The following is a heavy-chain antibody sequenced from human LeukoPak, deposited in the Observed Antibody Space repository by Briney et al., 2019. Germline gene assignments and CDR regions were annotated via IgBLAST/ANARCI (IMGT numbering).Heavy chain of an antibody. V-gene: IGHV3-7*01. D-gene: IGHD5-18*01. CDR1: GFTFRDYSDYW. CDR3: ARVGRYSYAHNS. Sequence: PGGSLRLSCAASGFTFRDYSDYWISWVRQAPGKGLEWVANIKQDGSEKYYVDSVKGRFTISRDNAQTSLFLQMNSLRAEDTAVYYCARVGRYSYAHNSWGQGTRVTVSS. J-gene: IGHJ4*02. CDR2: IKQDGSEK.